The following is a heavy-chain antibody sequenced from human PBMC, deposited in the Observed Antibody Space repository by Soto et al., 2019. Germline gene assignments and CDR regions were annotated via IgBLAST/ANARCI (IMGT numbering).Heavy chain of an antibody. J-gene: IGHJ5*02. CDR2: FDPENIET. CDR3: ATEGLFNNWFDP. CDR1: GYTLSELS. V-gene: IGHV1-24*01. Sequence: ASVKVSCKVSGYTLSELSMHWVRQAPGKGLEWMGGFDPENIETIYAQKFQGRVTMTEDTSTDTAHMELSSLRSEDTAVYYCATEGLFNNWFDPWGQGTLVTVSS.